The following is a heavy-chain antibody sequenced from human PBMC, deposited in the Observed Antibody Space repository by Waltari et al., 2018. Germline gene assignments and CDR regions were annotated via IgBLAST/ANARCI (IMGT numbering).Heavy chain of an antibody. V-gene: IGHV1-2*02. CDR3: ARTRHYYGSGSTDAFDI. D-gene: IGHD3-10*01. J-gene: IGHJ3*02. Sequence: QVQLVQSGAEVKKPGASVKVSCKASGYTFTGYYMHWVRQVPGQGLEWMGWINPNSGGTNYAQKFQGRVTMTRDTSISTAYMELSRLRSDDTAVYYCARTRHYYGSGSTDAFDIWGQGTMVTVSS. CDR2: INPNSGGT. CDR1: GYTFTGYY.